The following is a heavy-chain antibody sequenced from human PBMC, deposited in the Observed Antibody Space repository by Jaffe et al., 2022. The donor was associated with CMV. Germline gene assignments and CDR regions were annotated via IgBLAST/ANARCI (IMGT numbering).Heavy chain of an antibody. Sequence: QEQVVQSGAEVMKPGASVKVSCKASGYTFTDYYMHWVRQAPGQGLEWMGYINPHGGRTNYAQKFQGRVTMTRDTSISTAYMELSRLRPDDSAVYYCARVSFYYWYFDLWGRGTLVTVSS. CDR1: GYTFTDYY. CDR2: INPHGGRT. J-gene: IGHJ2*01. V-gene: IGHV1-2*02. D-gene: IGHD3-3*01. CDR3: ARVSFYYWYFDL.